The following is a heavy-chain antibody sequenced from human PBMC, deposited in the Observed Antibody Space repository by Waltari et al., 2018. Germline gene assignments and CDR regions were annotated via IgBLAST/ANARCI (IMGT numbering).Heavy chain of an antibody. D-gene: IGHD1-26*01. CDR2: TYYGSKWYY. J-gene: IGHJ4*02. Sequence: QVQLQQSGPGLVKPSQTLSLTCAISGDSVSSRSTAWHWIRQSPSRGLEWLGRTYYGSKWYYDYALSVRSRITINPDTSKNQFSLQLNSVTPEDTAVYYCARDQYGSSKSFDYWGQGTLVTVSS. CDR3: ARDQYGSSKSFDY. V-gene: IGHV6-1*01. CDR1: GDSVSSRSTA.